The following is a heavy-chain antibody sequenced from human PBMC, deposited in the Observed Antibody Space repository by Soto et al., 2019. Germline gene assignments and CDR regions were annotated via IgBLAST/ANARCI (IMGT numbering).Heavy chain of an antibody. CDR3: ARRYSSGWYNRIFDY. J-gene: IGHJ4*02. CDR2: IYHSGST. D-gene: IGHD6-19*01. CDR1: GGSISSSNW. V-gene: IGHV4-4*02. Sequence: SATLSLTCAVSGGSISSSNWWSWVRQPPGKGLEWIGEIYHSGSTNCNPSLKSRVTISVDKSKNQFSLKLSSVTAADTAVYYCARRYSSGWYNRIFDYWGQGTLVTVSS.